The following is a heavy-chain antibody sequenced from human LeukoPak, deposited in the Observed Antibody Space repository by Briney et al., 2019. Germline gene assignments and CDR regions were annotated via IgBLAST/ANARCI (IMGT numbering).Heavy chain of an antibody. CDR1: GGSISSGGYY. V-gene: IGHV4-30-2*01. D-gene: IGHD2-2*01. CDR3: ARRGCSSTSCSIFDY. CDR2: IYHSGST. J-gene: IGHJ4*02. Sequence: SETLSLTCTVSGGSISSGGYYWSWIRQPPGKGLEWIGYIYHSGSTYYNPSLKSRVTISVDRSKNQFSLKLSSVTAADTAVYYCARRGCSSTSCSIFDYWGQGTLVTVSS.